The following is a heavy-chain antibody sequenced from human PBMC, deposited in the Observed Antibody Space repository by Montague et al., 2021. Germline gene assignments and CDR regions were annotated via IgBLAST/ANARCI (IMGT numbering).Heavy chain of an antibody. CDR1: GGSISEFY. D-gene: IGHD7-27*01. V-gene: IGHV4-59*08. J-gene: IGHJ4*02. Sequence: SETLSLTCTVTGGSISEFYWSWIRQSPEKGLEWIGYIYDSGTTNYNPSLKNRVTISADTSMNRFSLNLRSVTAADTAVYFCARRLGIRAPFDYWGQGTLVTVSS. CDR2: IYDSGTT. CDR3: ARRLGIRAPFDY.